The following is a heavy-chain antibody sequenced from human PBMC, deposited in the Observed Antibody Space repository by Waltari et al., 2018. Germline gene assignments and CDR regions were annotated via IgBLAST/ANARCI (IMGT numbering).Heavy chain of an antibody. D-gene: IGHD3-22*01. V-gene: IGHV3-33*01. Sequence: QVQLVESGGGVVQPGRSLRLSCAASGFTFSSYGMHWVRQAPGKGLGWVDVIWYDGSNKYYADSVKGRFTISRDNSKNTLYLQMNSLRAEDTAVYYCARDRRLLPYYWGQGTLVTVSS. CDR1: GFTFSSYG. CDR2: IWYDGSNK. CDR3: ARDRRLLPYY. J-gene: IGHJ4*02.